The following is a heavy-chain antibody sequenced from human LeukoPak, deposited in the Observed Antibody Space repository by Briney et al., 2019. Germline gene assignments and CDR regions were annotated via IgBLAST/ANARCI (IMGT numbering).Heavy chain of an antibody. CDR2: ISTYTGKT. D-gene: IGHD3-22*01. CDR3: ARGVYYDTSGYYSFDY. V-gene: IGHV1-18*01. J-gene: IGHJ4*02. CDR1: GYTFTNYD. Sequence: ASVKVSCKASGYTFTNYDINWVRQAPGQRLEWLAWISTYTGKTDYAQKLQGRVTLTTDTSTSTAYMELRSLKSDDTVVYYCARGVYYDTSGYYSFDYWGQGTLVAVSS.